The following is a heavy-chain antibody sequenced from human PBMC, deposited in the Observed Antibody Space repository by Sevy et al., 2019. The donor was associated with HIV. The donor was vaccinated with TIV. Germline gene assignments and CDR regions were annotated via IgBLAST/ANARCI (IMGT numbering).Heavy chain of an antibody. CDR2: IYYSGST. J-gene: IGHJ4*02. V-gene: IGHV4-61*01. CDR1: GDSGSGGNYY. CDR3: ARGLFDY. Sequence: SETLSLTCTVSGDSGSGGNYYWGWIRQPPGKGLEWIGDIYYSGSTNYNPSLKSRVTISIDTSKNQFSLRLTSVTAADTAVYYCARGLFDYWGQGTLVTVSS.